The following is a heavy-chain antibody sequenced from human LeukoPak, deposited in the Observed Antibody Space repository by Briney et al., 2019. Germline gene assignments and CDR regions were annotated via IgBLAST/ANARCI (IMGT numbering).Heavy chain of an antibody. CDR2: IYTSGST. D-gene: IGHD3-3*01. J-gene: IGHJ3*02. Sequence: SETLSLTCTVSGGSISSYYWSWIRQPPGKGLEWIGYIYTSGSTNYNPSLKSRVTISVETSKNQFSLKRSSVTAADTAVYYCARERSYYDFWSGYYVGDAFDIWGQGTMVTVSS. CDR1: GGSISSYY. CDR3: ARERSYYDFWSGYYVGDAFDI. V-gene: IGHV4-4*09.